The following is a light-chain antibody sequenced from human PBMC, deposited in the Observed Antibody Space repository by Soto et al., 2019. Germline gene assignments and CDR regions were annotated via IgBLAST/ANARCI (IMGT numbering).Light chain of an antibody. CDR3: QTWGTGIRV. J-gene: IGLJ2*01. Sequence: QLVLTQSPSASASLGASVKLTCTLSSGHSSYAIAWHQQQPEKGPRYLMKLNSDGSHTKGDGIPDRFSGSSSGAERYLIISSPQSEDEADYYCQTWGTGIRVFGGGTKLTVL. CDR2: LNSDGSH. CDR1: SGHSSYA. V-gene: IGLV4-69*01.